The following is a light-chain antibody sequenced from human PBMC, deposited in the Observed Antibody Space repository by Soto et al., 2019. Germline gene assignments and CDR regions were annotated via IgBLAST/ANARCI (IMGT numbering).Light chain of an antibody. CDR2: GAS. V-gene: IGKV3-15*01. CDR1: QSVSSD. J-gene: IGKJ5*01. CDR3: QQYNNWPAIT. Sequence: EIVMTQSPATLSVSPGERATLSCRASQSVSSDLAWYHQKPGQAPRLLXYGASTRATGIPARFSGSGSGTEFTLPISSLQSEDFAAYYCQQYNNWPAITFGQGTRLEIK.